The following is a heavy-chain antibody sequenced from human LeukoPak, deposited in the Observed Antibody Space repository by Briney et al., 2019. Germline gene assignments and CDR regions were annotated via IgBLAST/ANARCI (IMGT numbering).Heavy chain of an antibody. CDR3: ARIVAYGFDV. Sequence: GGSLRLSCAASGFTFSSYWMSWVRQAPGKGLEWVGNIKEDGSDKYYVESVRGRFTISRDNAKNSMYLQTNSLGVEDTAIYYCARIVAYGFDVWGKGTTVTVSS. J-gene: IGHJ6*04. V-gene: IGHV3-7*03. CDR2: IKEDGSDK. D-gene: IGHD2-15*01. CDR1: GFTFSSYW.